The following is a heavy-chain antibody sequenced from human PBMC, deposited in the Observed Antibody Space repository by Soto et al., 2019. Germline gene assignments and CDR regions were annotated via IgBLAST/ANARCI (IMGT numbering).Heavy chain of an antibody. CDR3: VREAGEYVWYFDL. CDR2: ISPYNGDT. D-gene: IGHD3-10*01. Sequence: QVQLVQSGAEVKEPGASVKVSCKASGYTFTSRGIYWVRQAPGQGLEGMGWISPYNGDTHYAQSLQGRVTLTTDTSTSTAYMDLRSLRSDDTAVYYCVREAGEYVWYFDLWGRGTPVTVSS. CDR1: GYTFTSRG. V-gene: IGHV1-18*01. J-gene: IGHJ2*01.